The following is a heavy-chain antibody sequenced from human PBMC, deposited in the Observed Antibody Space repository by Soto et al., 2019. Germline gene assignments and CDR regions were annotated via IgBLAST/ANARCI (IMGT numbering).Heavy chain of an antibody. CDR1: RGSVSSATYY. D-gene: IGHD3-10*01. V-gene: IGHV4-61*01. CDR3: ARDKDGYNYYGSGRSMAYYYYGMDV. Sequence: SETLSLTCTVSRGSVSSATYYWNWIRQPPGKPLEWIGYIYYSGSTNYNPSLKSRVTISLDTSNDQFSLKLSSVTAADTAVYYCARDKDGYNYYGSGRSMAYYYYGMDVWGQGTTVTVSS. CDR2: IYYSGST. J-gene: IGHJ6*02.